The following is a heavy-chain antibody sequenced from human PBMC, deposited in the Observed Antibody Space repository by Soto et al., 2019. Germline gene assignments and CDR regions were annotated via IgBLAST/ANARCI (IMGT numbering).Heavy chain of an antibody. D-gene: IGHD2-2*01. CDR1: GGTFGSYA. CDR3: AREAPYCTSATCPKFYDMDV. CDR2: IIPILNSP. Sequence: QVQLVQSGAEVKKPGSSVKVSCKASGGTFGSYAITCVRRAPGQGLEWLGGIIPILNSPAYAQKFQARVVITADEITTTAYMELISLRFDDTAVYYCAREAPYCTSATCPKFYDMDVWGQGTTVTVAS. J-gene: IGHJ6*02. V-gene: IGHV1-69*01.